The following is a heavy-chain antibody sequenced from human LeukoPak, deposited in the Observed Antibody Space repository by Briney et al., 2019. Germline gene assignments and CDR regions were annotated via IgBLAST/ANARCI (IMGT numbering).Heavy chain of an antibody. CDR2: IIPILGIA. CDR1: GGTFSSYA. D-gene: IGHD5-12*01. V-gene: IGHV1-69*04. CDR3: ARGWLRLGFDY. Sequence: SVKVSCKASGGTFSSYAISWVRQAPGQGLEWMGRIIPILGIANYAQKFQGRVTITADKSTSTAYMELSSLRSEDTAVYYCARGWLRLGFDYWGQGTPVTVSS. J-gene: IGHJ4*02.